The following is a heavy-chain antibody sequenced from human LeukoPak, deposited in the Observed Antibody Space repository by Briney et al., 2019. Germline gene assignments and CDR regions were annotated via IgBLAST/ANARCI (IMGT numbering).Heavy chain of an antibody. CDR3: AGDPYSGSYGNYYYYFMDV. CDR2: ITSGSSYR. CDR1: GFTFSSYS. D-gene: IGHD1-26*01. J-gene: IGHJ6*03. V-gene: IGHV3-21*01. Sequence: AGGSLRLSCAASGFTFSSYSMNWVRQAPGKGLEWVSSITSGSSYRFYADSVKGRFTISRDNAKNSLYLQMNSLRAEDTAVYYCAGDPYSGSYGNYYYYFMDVWGKGTTVTISS.